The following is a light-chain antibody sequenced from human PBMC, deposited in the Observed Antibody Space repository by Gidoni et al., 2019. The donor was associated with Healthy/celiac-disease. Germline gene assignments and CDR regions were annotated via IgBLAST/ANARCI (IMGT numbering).Light chain of an antibody. CDR2: AAS. CDR1: QRISSY. J-gene: IGKJ2*01. CDR3: QQSYSTPYT. Sequence: EIKMTQSPSSLSASVGDRVTITCRASQRISSYLNWYQQKPGKAPKLLIYAASSLQSGVPSMFSGSGSGTDFTLTISSLQPEDFSTYYCQQSYSTPYTFGQGTKLEIK. V-gene: IGKV1-39*01.